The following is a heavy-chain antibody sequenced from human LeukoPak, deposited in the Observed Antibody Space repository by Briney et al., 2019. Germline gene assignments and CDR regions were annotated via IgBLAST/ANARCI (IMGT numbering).Heavy chain of an antibody. CDR1: GGTFSSYA. CDR2: IIPILGIA. D-gene: IGHD7-27*01. J-gene: IGHJ6*02. V-gene: IGHV1-69*04. Sequence: EASVTVSCTASGGTFSSYAISWVRQAPGQGLEWMGRIIPILGIANYAQKFQGRVTITADKSTSTAYMELSSLRSEDTAVYYCARKDGLGINYYYYGMDVWGQGTTVTVSS. CDR3: ARKDGLGINYYYYGMDV.